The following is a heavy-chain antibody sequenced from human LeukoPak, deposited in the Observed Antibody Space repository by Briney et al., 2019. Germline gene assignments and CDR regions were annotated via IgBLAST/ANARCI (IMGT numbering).Heavy chain of an antibody. Sequence: PGGSLRLSCAASGFTFSTYGVYWVRQAPGKGLEWVSSNSGGSSYYADSVKGRFTISRDNSKNTLYLQMNSLRAEDTAVYYCATGDLGGAYWGQGTLVTVSS. CDR2: NSGGSS. J-gene: IGHJ4*02. D-gene: IGHD1-26*01. V-gene: IGHV3-23*01. CDR3: ATGDLGGAY. CDR1: GFTFSTYG.